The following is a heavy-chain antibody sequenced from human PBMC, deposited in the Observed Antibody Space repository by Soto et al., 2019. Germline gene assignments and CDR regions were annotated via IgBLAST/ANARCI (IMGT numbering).Heavy chain of an antibody. D-gene: IGHD3-10*01. CDR1: GGSISSGGYS. Sequence: SETLSLTCAVSGGSISSGGYSWSWIRQPPGKGLEWIGYIYHSGSTYYNPSLKSRVTISVDRSKNQFSLKLSSVTAPDTAVYYCARRIYYYGSGSLYNWFDPWGQGTLVTVSS. J-gene: IGHJ5*02. CDR3: ARRIYYYGSGSLYNWFDP. V-gene: IGHV4-30-2*01. CDR2: IYHSGST.